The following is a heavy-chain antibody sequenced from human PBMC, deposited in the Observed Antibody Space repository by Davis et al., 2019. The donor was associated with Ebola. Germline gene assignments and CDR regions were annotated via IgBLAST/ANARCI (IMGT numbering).Heavy chain of an antibody. D-gene: IGHD1-26*01. CDR1: EFTFSSYW. J-gene: IGHJ3*01. CDR2: INSDATTT. Sequence: GESLKISCAGSEFTFSSYWMHWVRQAPGKGLVWVSRINSDATTTNYADSVKGRFTISRDNAKNTLYLQMDSLRAEDTAVYYCTRVKSGSSGAFDLWGQGTMVTVSS. CDR3: TRVKSGSSGAFDL. V-gene: IGHV3-74*01.